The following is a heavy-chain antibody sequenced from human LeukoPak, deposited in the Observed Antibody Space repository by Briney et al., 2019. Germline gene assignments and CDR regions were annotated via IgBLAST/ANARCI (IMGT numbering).Heavy chain of an antibody. CDR3: ARDLYSGDYGDLGY. V-gene: IGHV1-18*01. D-gene: IGHD1-26*01. CDR2: ISAYNGNT. Sequence: GASVKVSCKASGYTFTCYGVNWVRQAPGQGLEWMGWISAYNGNTDYAQRFQGRVTMTTDTSTSTVYMELRSLRSDDAAVYYCARDLYSGDYGDLGYWGQGTLVPVSS. J-gene: IGHJ4*02. CDR1: GYTFTCYG.